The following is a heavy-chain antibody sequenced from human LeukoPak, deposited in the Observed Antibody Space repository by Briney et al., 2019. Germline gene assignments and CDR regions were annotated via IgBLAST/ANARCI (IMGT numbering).Heavy chain of an antibody. V-gene: IGHV4-31*01. J-gene: IGHJ5*02. CDR2: IYYSGST. CDR1: GGSISSGGYY. D-gene: IGHD5-18*01. CDR3: ARSTGGYSYGEGASWNWFDP. Sequence: SQTLSLTCTVSGGSISSGGYYWSWIRQHPGKGLEWIGYIYYSGSTYYNPSLKSQVTISVDTSKNQFSLKLSSVTAADTAVYYCARSTGGYSYGEGASWNWFDPWGQGTLVTVSS.